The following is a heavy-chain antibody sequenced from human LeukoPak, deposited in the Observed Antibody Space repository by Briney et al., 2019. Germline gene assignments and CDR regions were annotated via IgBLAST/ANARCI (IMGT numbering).Heavy chain of an antibody. J-gene: IGHJ5*02. Sequence: GGSLRLSCAASGFTFSSYAMSWVRQAPGKGLEWVSAISKSGDSTFYADSVKGRFTISRDNSKSTVYLQMNSLRVEDAAVYYCSKDLTSDFGGDLDPWGQGTLVTVSS. CDR1: GFTFSSYA. V-gene: IGHV3-23*01. CDR2: ISKSGDST. CDR3: SKDLTSDFGGDLDP. D-gene: IGHD3-10*01.